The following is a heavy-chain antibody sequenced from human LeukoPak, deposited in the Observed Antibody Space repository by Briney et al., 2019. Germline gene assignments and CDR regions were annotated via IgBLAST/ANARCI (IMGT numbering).Heavy chain of an antibody. Sequence: SVKVSCKASGGTFSSYAISWVQQAPGQGLEWMGGIIPIFGTANYAQKFQGRVTITADESTSTAYMELSSLRSEDTAVYYCARNYYDSSGYYYPFDYWGQGTLVTVSS. CDR1: GGTFSSYA. V-gene: IGHV1-69*01. D-gene: IGHD3-22*01. J-gene: IGHJ4*02. CDR3: ARNYYDSSGYYYPFDY. CDR2: IIPIFGTA.